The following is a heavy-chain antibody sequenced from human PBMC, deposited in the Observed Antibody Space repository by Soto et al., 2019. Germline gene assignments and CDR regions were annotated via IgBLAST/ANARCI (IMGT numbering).Heavy chain of an antibody. J-gene: IGHJ5*02. D-gene: IGHD1-1*01. CDR1: SGSISSRNW. V-gene: IGHV4-4*02. CDR2: ISHSGRT. Sequence: SETLSLTCGVSSGSISSRNWWSWVRQPPGKGLEWIGEISHSGRTNYNPSLESRVTMSVDKSRNQFYLKLIFVTAADTAVYYCATQTYSYNWHHWGQGTLVTVSS. CDR3: ATQTYSYNWHH.